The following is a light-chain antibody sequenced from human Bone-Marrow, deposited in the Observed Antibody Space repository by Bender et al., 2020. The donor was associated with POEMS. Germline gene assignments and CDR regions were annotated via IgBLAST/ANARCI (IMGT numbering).Light chain of an antibody. CDR2: DVT. CDR3: CSYACSCTSSWV. CDR1: SSDVGSYNY. V-gene: IGLV2-14*03. Sequence: QSALTQPASVSGAPGQSITMSCTGTSSDVGSYNYLSWYQHYPGKAPKLMIFDVTKRPSGVADRFSGSTSGNTDSLTISGLQAEDEADYYCCSYACSCTSSWVFGGGTKLTVL. J-gene: IGLJ3*02.